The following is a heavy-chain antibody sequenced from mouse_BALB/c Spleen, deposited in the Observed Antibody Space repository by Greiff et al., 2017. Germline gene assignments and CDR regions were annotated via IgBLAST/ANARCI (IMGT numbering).Heavy chain of an antibody. D-gene: IGHD1-1*01. CDR2: ISSGGSYT. V-gene: IGHV5-9-3*01. CDR1: GFTFSSYA. J-gene: IGHJ1*01. CDR3: ARQIYYYGSRVYFDV. Sequence: EVQLVESGGGLVKPGGSLKLSCAASGFTFSSYAMSWVRQTPEKRLEWVATISSGGSYTYYPDSVKGRFTISRDNAKNTLYLQMSSLRSEDTAMYYCARQIYYYGSRVYFDVWGAGTTVTVSS.